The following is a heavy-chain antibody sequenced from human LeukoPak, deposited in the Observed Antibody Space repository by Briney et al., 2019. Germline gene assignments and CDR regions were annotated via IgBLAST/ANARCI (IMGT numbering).Heavy chain of an antibody. V-gene: IGHV1-3*01. CDR3: ARTDGDQYYFDY. CDR1: GYTFTSYA. D-gene: IGHD4-17*01. CDR2: INAGNGNT. J-gene: IGHJ4*02. Sequence: GASVKVSCKASGYTFTSYAMHWVRQAPGQRLEWMGWINAGNGNTKYSQKLQGRVTITRDTSASTAYMELSSLRSEDTAVYYCARTDGDQYYFDYWGQGTLVTVSS.